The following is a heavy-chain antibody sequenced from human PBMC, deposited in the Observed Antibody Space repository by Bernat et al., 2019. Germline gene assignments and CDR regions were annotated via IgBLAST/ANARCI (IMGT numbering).Heavy chain of an antibody. V-gene: IGHV3-53*01. CDR1: GFTVSSNY. J-gene: IGHJ5*02. CDR2: IYSGGST. CDR3: ARGRGYCSSTSYYPVGWFDP. Sequence: EVQLVESGGGLIQPGGSLRLSCAASGFTVSSNYMSWVRQAPGKGLEWVSVIYSGGSTYYAGSVKGRFTISRDNSKNTLYLQMNSLRAEDTAVYYCARGRGYCSSTSYYPVGWFDPWGQGTLVTVSS. D-gene: IGHD2-2*01.